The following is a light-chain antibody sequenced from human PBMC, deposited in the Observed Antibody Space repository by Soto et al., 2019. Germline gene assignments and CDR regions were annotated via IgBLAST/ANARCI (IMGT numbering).Light chain of an antibody. J-gene: IGKJ1*01. CDR2: SAS. CDR3: QQYFSTRT. V-gene: IGKV3-20*01. Sequence: EMVLTQSPGTLSLSPGERATLSCRASQSISSSFLAWYQQKPGQAPRPLISSASSRATGIPDRFSGSGSGTDFTLTISRLEPEDFAVYYCQQYFSTRTFGPGTKVDIK. CDR1: QSISSSF.